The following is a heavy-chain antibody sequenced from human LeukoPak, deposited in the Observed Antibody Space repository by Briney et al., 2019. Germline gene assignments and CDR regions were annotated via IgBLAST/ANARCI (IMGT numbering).Heavy chain of an antibody. J-gene: IGHJ4*02. CDR3: ASGGQYDDFCSFYYTGGSGSYGDQ. D-gene: IGHD3-3*01. CDR2: ISAYNGNT. Sequence: ASVKVSCKASGYTFTSYCISWVRQAPGQGLEWMGWISAYNGNTNYAQKLQGRVTMTTDTSTSTAYMELRSLRSDATAVYYCASGGQYDDFCSFYYTGGSGSYGDQWGQGTLVTVSS. CDR1: GYTFTSYC. V-gene: IGHV1-18*04.